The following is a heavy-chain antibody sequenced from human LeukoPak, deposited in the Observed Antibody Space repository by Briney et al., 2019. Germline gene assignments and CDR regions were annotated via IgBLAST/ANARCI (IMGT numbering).Heavy chain of an antibody. CDR3: ARDRLHYDSPNWFDP. CDR2: ISSNSNNI. V-gene: IGHV3-48*01. D-gene: IGHD3-3*01. Sequence: GGSLRLSCAASGFTFSNYSFNWVRQAPGKGLEWVSYISSNSNNIYYADSVKGRFTISRDNARNSLYLQMNSLRAEDTAVYYCARDRLHYDSPNWFDPWGQGTLVTVSS. J-gene: IGHJ5*02. CDR1: GFTFSNYS.